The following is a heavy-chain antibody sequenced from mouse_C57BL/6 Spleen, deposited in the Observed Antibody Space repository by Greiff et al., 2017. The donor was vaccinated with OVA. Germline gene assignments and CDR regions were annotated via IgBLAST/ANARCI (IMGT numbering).Heavy chain of an antibody. CDR1: GYTFTDYY. CDR2: INPNNGGT. J-gene: IGHJ4*01. V-gene: IGHV1-26*01. CDR3: ARLQDAMDY. Sequence: EVQLLQSGPELVKPGASVKISCKASGYTFTDYYMNWVKQSHGKSLEWIGDINPNNGGTSYNQKFKGKATLTVDKSSSTAYVELRSLTSEDSAVYYCARLQDAMDYWGQGTSVTVSS.